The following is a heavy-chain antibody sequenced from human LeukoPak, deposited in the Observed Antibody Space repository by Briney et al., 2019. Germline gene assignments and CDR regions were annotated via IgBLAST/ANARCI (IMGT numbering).Heavy chain of an antibody. V-gene: IGHV3-74*01. Sequence: PGGSLRLSCAASGFTFSSYWMHWVRQAPGKGLVWVSRINADGSGISHADSVKGRFTISRDNAKNTLYLQMNSLRAEDTAVYYCARDRATVTTSDAFDVWGQGTMVTVSS. CDR3: ARDRATVTTSDAFDV. CDR2: INADGSGI. D-gene: IGHD4-17*01. J-gene: IGHJ3*01. CDR1: GFTFSSYW.